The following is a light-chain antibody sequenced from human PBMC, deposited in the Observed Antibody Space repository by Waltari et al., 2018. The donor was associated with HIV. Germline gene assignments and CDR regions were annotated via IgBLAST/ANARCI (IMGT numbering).Light chain of an antibody. V-gene: IGKV4-1*01. CDR2: WAS. CDR1: QSLLYSSDNKNY. CDR3: QQYFRAPLT. J-gene: IGKJ4*01. Sequence: DIVMTQSPDSLAVSLGERANIRCKSSQSLLYSSDNKNYLAWYQQKPGQPTNLLIYWASTRESGVPDRFSGSGSGTDFTLTINNLQAEDVAVYYCQQYFRAPLTFGGGTRVEIK.